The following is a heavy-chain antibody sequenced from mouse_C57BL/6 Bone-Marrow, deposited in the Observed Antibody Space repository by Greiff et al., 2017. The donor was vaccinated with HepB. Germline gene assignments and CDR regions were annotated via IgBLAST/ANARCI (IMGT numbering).Heavy chain of an antibody. CDR1: GFTFSSYA. CDR2: ISDGGSYT. J-gene: IGHJ4*01. V-gene: IGHV5-4*01. D-gene: IGHD2-3*01. CDR3: ARDDGYYDAMDY. Sequence: DVHLVESGGGLVKPGGSLKLSCAASGFTFSSYAMSWVRQTPEKRLEWVATISDGGSYTYYPDNVKGRFTISRDNAKNTLYRQRSHLKSEDTAMYYCARDDGYYDAMDYWGQGTSVTVSS.